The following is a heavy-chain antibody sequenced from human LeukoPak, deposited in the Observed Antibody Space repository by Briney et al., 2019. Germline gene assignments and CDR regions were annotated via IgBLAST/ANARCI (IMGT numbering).Heavy chain of an antibody. V-gene: IGHV3-7*01. CDR3: ARDAAPDY. CDR2: IKQDGSEK. Sequence: SGGSLRLSCAASGFTFSSHWMSWVRQAPGKGLERVANIKQDGSEKYYVDSVKGRFTISRDNAKNSLYLQMNSLRAEDTAVYYCARDAAPDYWGQGTLVTVSS. D-gene: IGHD2-15*01. CDR1: GFTFSSHW. J-gene: IGHJ4*02.